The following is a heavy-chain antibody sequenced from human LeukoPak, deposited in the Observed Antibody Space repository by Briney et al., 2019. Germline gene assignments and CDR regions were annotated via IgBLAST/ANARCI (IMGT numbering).Heavy chain of an antibody. D-gene: IGHD3-3*01. CDR1: GFTFSSYS. V-gene: IGHV3-21*01. CDR3: ARDDPALNYDFWSGYYDY. Sequence: GGSLRLSCAASGFTFSSYSMNGARQAPGKGLEWVSSISSSSSYIYYADSVKGRFTISRDNAKNSLYLQMNSLRAEDTAVYYCARDDPALNYDFWSGYYDYWGQGTLVTVSS. J-gene: IGHJ4*02. CDR2: ISSSSSYI.